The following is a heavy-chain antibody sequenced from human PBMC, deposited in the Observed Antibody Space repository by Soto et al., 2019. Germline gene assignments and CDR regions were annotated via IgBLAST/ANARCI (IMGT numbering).Heavy chain of an antibody. V-gene: IGHV3-7*03. J-gene: IGHJ4*02. CDR2: IKKDGSVK. Sequence: EVQLVESGGGLVKPGESLRLSCAASGFTFTNYWMSWVRQAPGKGLEWVANIKKDGSVKYSVEFVKGRVTISRDNARSSVDLQMNSMRVEDTAVYYCVRAIGAAGGYWGQGTLGTVSS. CDR1: GFTFTNYW. CDR3: VRAIGAAGGY. D-gene: IGHD6-13*01.